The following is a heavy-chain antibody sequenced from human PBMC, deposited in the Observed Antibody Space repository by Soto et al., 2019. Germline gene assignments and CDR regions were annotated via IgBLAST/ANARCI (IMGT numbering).Heavy chain of an antibody. CDR2: IYWNDDK. CDR3: AHRRARMGGGHAFDI. D-gene: IGHD3-16*01. J-gene: IGHJ3*02. V-gene: IGHV2-5*01. CDR1: GFSLSTSGVG. Sequence: QITLKESGPTLVKPTQTLTLTCTFSGFSLSTSGVGVGWIRQPPGKALEWLALIYWNDDKRYSPSLKSRLTITKDSSKNQVVLTMTNMDPVDTAPYYCAHRRARMGGGHAFDIWGQGTMVTDSS.